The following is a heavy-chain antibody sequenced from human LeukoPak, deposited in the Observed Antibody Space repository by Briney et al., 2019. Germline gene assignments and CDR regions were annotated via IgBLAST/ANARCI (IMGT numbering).Heavy chain of an antibody. CDR1: GGTFDNSA. J-gene: IGHJ6*02. CDR2: IIPILNIP. V-gene: IGHV1-69*04. D-gene: IGHD1-1*01. CDR3: AREKMEVGYYGLDV. Sequence: SEKVSCKASGGTFDNSAINWVRQAPGQGLEWMGRIIPILNIPNYAQKLQGRVTIAADKSTSTAYMELSSLRSDDTAVYYCAREKMEVGYYGLDVWGQGTTVTVSS.